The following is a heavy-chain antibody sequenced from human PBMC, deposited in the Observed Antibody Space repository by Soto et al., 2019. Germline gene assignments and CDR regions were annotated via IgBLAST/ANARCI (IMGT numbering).Heavy chain of an antibody. Sequence: SGKVSCKATGYTFTSYVINWERQATGQGREWMGWMNPNSGNTGYAQKFQGRVTMTRNTSIRTAYMELSSLRSEDTAVYYCARVPRIAARRGRVYYYGMDVWGQGTTVTVSS. V-gene: IGHV1-8*01. CDR3: ARVPRIAARRGRVYYYGMDV. J-gene: IGHJ6*02. CDR1: GYTFTSYV. D-gene: IGHD6-6*01. CDR2: MNPNSGNT.